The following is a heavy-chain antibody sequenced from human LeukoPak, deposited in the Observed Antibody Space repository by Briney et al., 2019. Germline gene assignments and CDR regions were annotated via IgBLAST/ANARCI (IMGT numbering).Heavy chain of an antibody. CDR1: GGSISSGSYY. V-gene: IGHV4-61*02. D-gene: IGHD5-18*01. CDR2: IYTSGST. CDR3: ARGYSGIQLWLRENYFDY. Sequence: SETLSLACTVSGGSISSGSYYWSWIRQPAGKGLEWIGRIYTSGSTNYSSSLKSRVTISVDTSKSRFSLKLSSVTAADTAVYYCARGYSGIQLWLRENYFDYWGQGTLVTVSS. J-gene: IGHJ4*02.